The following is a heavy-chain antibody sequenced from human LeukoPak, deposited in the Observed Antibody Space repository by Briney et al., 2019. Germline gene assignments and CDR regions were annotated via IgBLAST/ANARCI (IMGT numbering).Heavy chain of an antibody. V-gene: IGHV4-59*01. CDR1: GASTSSDY. D-gene: IGHD2-2*01. CDR3: AREYCSSSCYFDY. CDR2: IYYSGST. Sequence: PSETLSLTCTVSGASTSSDYWSWIRQPPGKGLEWIGYIYYSGSTNYNPSLKSRLTISVDTPKNQFSLKLSSVTAADTAVYYCAREYCSSSCYFDYWGQGTLVTVSS. J-gene: IGHJ4*02.